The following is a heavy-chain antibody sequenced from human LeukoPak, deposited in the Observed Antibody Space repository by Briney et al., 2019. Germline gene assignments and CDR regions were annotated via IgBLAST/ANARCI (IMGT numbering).Heavy chain of an antibody. CDR2: IYHRGST. Sequence: PSETLSLTCTVSGYSISSGFYWGWIRQPPGKGLEWIGSIYHRGSTYYNPSLKSRVTISVDTSKNQFSLKLRSVTAADTAVYYCVRRSRWFDPWGQGTLVTVSS. CDR1: GYSISSGFY. J-gene: IGHJ5*02. V-gene: IGHV4-38-2*02. CDR3: VRRSRWFDP.